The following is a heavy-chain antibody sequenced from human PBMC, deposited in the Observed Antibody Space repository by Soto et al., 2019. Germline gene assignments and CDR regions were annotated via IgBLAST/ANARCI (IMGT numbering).Heavy chain of an antibody. V-gene: IGHV4-30-4*01. D-gene: IGHD3-10*01. CDR3: ARDLMGFSPLYYYGMDV. Sequence: PPETLSLTCTVSGGSISSGDYYWSWIRQPPGKGLEWIGYIYYSGSTYYNPSLKSRVTISVDTSKNQFSLKLSSVTAADTAVYYCARDLMGFSPLYYYGMDVWGQGTTVTVSS. J-gene: IGHJ6*02. CDR1: GGSISSGDYY. CDR2: IYYSGST.